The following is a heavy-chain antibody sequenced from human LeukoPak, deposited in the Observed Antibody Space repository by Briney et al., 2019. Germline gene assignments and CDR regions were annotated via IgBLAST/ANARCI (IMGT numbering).Heavy chain of an antibody. Sequence: SETLSLTCTVSGGSINNYYWSWIRQPPGKAVEWLGYVYYTGSTNYNPSLKSRVTISVDSSKTQFSLNLRSATAADTAVYFCARDSRYASGRAFDNWGQGTLVTVSS. CDR1: GGSINNYY. J-gene: IGHJ4*02. D-gene: IGHD6-19*01. V-gene: IGHV4-59*01. CDR2: VYYTGST. CDR3: ARDSRYASGRAFDN.